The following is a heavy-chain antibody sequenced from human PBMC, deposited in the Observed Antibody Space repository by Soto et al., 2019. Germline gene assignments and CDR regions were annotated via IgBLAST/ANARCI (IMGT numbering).Heavy chain of an antibody. CDR2: ISAHSGNT. D-gene: IGHD3-10*01. CDR3: ARGRYGAY. CDR1: GYAFTTYG. V-gene: IGHV1-18*01. Sequence: QVHLVQSGAEVKKPGASVKVSCKGSGYAFTTYGITWVRQAPGQGLEWMGWISAHSGNTNYAQKLQGRVTVTRDTSTSPAYMELRSLRSAATAVYYCARGRYGAYWGQGALVTVSS. J-gene: IGHJ4*02.